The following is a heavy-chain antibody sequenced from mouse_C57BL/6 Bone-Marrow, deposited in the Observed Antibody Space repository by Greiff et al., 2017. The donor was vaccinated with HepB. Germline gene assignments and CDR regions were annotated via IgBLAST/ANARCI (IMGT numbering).Heavy chain of an antibody. CDR1: GYTFTSYW. J-gene: IGHJ1*03. CDR3: ARPGTTVVAHWYFDV. Sequence: VQLQQPGAELVKPGASVKMSCKASGYTFTSYWITWVKQRPGQGLEWIGDIYPGSGSTNYNEKFKSKATLTVDTSSSTAYMQLSSLTSEDSAVYYCARPGTTVVAHWYFDVWGTGTTVTVSS. V-gene: IGHV1-55*01. CDR2: IYPGSGST. D-gene: IGHD1-1*01.